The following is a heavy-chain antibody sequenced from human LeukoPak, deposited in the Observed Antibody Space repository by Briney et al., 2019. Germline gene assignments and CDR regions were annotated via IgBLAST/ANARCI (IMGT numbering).Heavy chain of an antibody. CDR1: GGSISSSSYY. CDR2: IYYSGST. Sequence: SETLSLTCTASGGSISSSSYYWGWIRQPPGKGLEWIGSIYYSGSTYYNPSLKSRVTISVGTSKNQFSLKLSSVTAADTAVYYCASKAVAGTFSRFNPWGQGTLVTVSS. D-gene: IGHD6-19*01. V-gene: IGHV4-39*01. CDR3: ASKAVAGTFSRFNP. J-gene: IGHJ5*02.